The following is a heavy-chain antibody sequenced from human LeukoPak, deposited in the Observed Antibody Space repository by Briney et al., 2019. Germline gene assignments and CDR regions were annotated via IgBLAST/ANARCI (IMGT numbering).Heavy chain of an antibody. D-gene: IGHD4-23*01. Sequence: PGGSLRLSCAVSGFTVSTNYMSWVRQSPGKGLEWVSVIYSDGSTYYADSVKGRFTISRDNSKNTLYLQLNSLRAEETAVYYCAGGGGGGNPFDYWGQGTLVTVSS. CDR1: GFTVSTNY. V-gene: IGHV3-53*01. J-gene: IGHJ4*02. CDR3: AGGGGGGNPFDY. CDR2: IYSDGST.